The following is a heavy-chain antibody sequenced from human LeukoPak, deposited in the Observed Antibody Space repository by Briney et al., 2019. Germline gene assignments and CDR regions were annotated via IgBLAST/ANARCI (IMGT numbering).Heavy chain of an antibody. J-gene: IGHJ4*02. CDR2: INSDGSST. CDR1: GLTFSSYG. Sequence: GRSLRLSCAASGLTFSSYGMHWVRQAPGKGLVWVSRINSDGSSTSYADSVKGRFTISRDNAKNTLYLQMNSLRAEDTAVYYCARDQSTMVRGVMGYWGQGTLVTVSS. V-gene: IGHV3-74*01. D-gene: IGHD3-10*01. CDR3: ARDQSTMVRGVMGY.